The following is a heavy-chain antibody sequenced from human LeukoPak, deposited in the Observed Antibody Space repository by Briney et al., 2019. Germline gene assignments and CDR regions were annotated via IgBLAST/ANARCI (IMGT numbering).Heavy chain of an antibody. V-gene: IGHV5-10-1*01. CDR3: ARRGVSGGYDDYYYYYGMDV. J-gene: IGHJ6*04. CDR1: GYSFTSYW. CDR2: IDPSDSYT. D-gene: IGHD5-12*01. Sequence: GESLKISCKGSGYSFTSYWISWVRQMPGKGMEWMGRIDPSDSYTNYSPSFQGHVTTSADKSISTAYLQWSSLKASDTAMYYCARRGVSGGYDDYYYYYGMDVWGKGTTVTVSS.